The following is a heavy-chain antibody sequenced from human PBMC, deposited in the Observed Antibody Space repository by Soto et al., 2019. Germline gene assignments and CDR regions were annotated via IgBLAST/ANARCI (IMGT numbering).Heavy chain of an antibody. V-gene: IGHV3-23*01. D-gene: IGHD3-10*01. J-gene: IGHJ3*02. CDR3: AITRLYDATGSDYKRDAFDI. CDR1: GFTFGNFV. CDR2: ISGSGGRT. Sequence: PGGSLRLSCAASGFTFGNFVMNWVRQAPGKGLEWVSGISGSGGRTYYADSVKGRFTISRDNSKNMLFLQMNSLRAEDTAVYYCAITRLYDATGSDYKRDAFDIWGQGTMVTVSS.